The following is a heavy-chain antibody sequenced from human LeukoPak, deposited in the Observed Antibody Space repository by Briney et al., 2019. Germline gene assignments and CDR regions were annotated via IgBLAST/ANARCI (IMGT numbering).Heavy chain of an antibody. D-gene: IGHD6-19*01. CDR1: GGSISSYY. Sequence: PSETLSLTCTVSGGSISSYYWSWIRQPPGKGLEWIGYIYYSGSTNYNPSPQSRVTISVDTSKNHFSLKLRSVTAADTAVYYCARDLRVGGNSGWYAFDIWGQGTMVTVSS. V-gene: IGHV4-59*01. CDR2: IYYSGST. J-gene: IGHJ3*02. CDR3: ARDLRVGGNSGWYAFDI.